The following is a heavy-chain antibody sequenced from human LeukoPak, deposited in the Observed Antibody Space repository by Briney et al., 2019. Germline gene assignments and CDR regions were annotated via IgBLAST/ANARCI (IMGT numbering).Heavy chain of an antibody. J-gene: IGHJ6*02. CDR1: GFTFSSYG. CDR2: IWYDGSNK. Sequence: GGSLRLSCAASGFTFSSYGMRWVRQAPGKGLEWVAVIWYDGSNKYYADSVKGRFTISRDNSKNTLYLQMNSLRAEDTAVYYCARDLPDSFTISLAGGMDVWGQGTTVTVSS. CDR3: ARDLPDSFTISLAGGMDV. D-gene: IGHD3-10*01. V-gene: IGHV3-33*01.